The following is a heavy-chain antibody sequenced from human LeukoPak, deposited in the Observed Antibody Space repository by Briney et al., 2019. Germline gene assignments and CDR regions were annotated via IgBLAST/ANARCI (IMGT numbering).Heavy chain of an antibody. CDR2: ISSSGSTI. CDR3: AREGTDSSSWYPYYYYYYGMDV. CDR1: GFTFSDYY. Sequence: GGSLRLSCAASGFTFSDYYMSWIRQAPGKGLEWVSYISSSGSTIYYADSVRGRFTISRDNAKNSLYLQMNSLRAEDTAVYYCAREGTDSSSWYPYYYYYYGMDVWGQGTTVTVSS. V-gene: IGHV3-11*01. D-gene: IGHD6-13*01. J-gene: IGHJ6*02.